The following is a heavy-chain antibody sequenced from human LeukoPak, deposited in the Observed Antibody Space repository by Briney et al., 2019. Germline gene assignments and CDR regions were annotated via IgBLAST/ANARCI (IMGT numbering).Heavy chain of an antibody. CDR3: ARGDARGYGYGYFHFDY. Sequence: GASVKVSCKASGYTFTSYDINWVRQATGQGLEWMGWMNPNSGNTGYAQKFQGRVTMTRNTSISTAYMELSSLRSEDTAVYYCARGDARGYGYGYFHFDYWGHGTLVTVSS. J-gene: IGHJ4*01. CDR1: GYTFTSYD. D-gene: IGHD5-18*01. V-gene: IGHV1-8*01. CDR2: MNPNSGNT.